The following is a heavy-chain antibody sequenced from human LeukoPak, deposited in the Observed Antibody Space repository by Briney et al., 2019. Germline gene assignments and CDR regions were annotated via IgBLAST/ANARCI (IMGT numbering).Heavy chain of an antibody. V-gene: IGHV1-2*02. J-gene: IGHJ4*02. D-gene: IGHD6-19*01. CDR2: INPNSGDT. CDR3: ASGSSLDGSSGWPTHYY. CDR1: GYTLTDCY. Sequence: ASVKVSCKASGYTLTDCYMHWVRQAPGQGLEWMGWINPNSGDTHYAQKFQGRVTMTRDTSISAAYMELSRPRSDDTAVYYCASGSSLDGSSGWPTHYYWGQGTLVTVSS.